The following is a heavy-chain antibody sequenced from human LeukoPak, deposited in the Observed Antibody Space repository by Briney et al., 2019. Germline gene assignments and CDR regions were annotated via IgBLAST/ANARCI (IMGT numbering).Heavy chain of an antibody. D-gene: IGHD3-10*01. CDR1: GGSISGYY. V-gene: IGHV4-59*01. Sequence: PSETLSLTCTVSGGSISGYYWSWIRQPPGKGLEWIGYIYYSGSTNHNPSLKSRVTISVDTSKNQFSLKLSPVTAADTAVYYCARGWFGELSRMDVWGQGTTVTVSS. CDR2: IYYSGST. J-gene: IGHJ6*02. CDR3: ARGWFGELSRMDV.